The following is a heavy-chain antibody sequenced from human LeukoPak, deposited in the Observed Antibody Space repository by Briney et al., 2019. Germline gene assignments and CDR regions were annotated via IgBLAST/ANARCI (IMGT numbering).Heavy chain of an antibody. J-gene: IGHJ6*03. CDR2: IYSSGST. Sequence: SETLSLTCTVSGGSISSYYWSWIRQPAGKGLEWIGRIYSSGSTNYNPSLKSRVTISVDTSKNQFSLKLTSVTAADTAVYYCARSVNGDSFYYYYYMDVWGKGTTVTVS. CDR3: ARSVNGDSFYYYYYMDV. D-gene: IGHD2-21*02. V-gene: IGHV4-4*07. CDR1: GGSISSYY.